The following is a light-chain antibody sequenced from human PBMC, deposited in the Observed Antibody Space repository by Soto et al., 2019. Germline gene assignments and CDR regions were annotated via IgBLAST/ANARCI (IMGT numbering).Light chain of an antibody. Sequence: DIQLTQSPSFLSASVGDRVTITCRASQGISSYLAWYQQKPGKAPKLLIYATSTLQSGVPSRFSGSGSGTEFTITISSLQPEDFATYYCQQVNSYPITFGPGTKVDIK. CDR1: QGISSY. CDR3: QQVNSYPIT. J-gene: IGKJ3*01. V-gene: IGKV1-9*01. CDR2: ATS.